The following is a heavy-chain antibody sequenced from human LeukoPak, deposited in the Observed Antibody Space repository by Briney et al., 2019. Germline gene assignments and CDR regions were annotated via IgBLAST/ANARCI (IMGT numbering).Heavy chain of an antibody. CDR2: IRSKAYGGTT. D-gene: IGHD3-22*01. Sequence: GGSLRLSCTASGFTFGDYAMSWVRQAPGKGLEWVGFIRSKAYGGTTECAASVKGRFTISRDDSKSIAYLQMNSLKTEDTAVYYCTRERDYYDSSGYYYVRYFQHWGQGTLVTVSS. J-gene: IGHJ1*01. CDR1: GFTFGDYA. V-gene: IGHV3-49*04. CDR3: TRERDYYDSSGYYYVRYFQH.